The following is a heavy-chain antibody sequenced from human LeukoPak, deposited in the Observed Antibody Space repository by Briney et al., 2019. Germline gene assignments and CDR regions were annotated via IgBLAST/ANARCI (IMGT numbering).Heavy chain of an antibody. CDR1: GFTFSSYW. V-gene: IGHV3-7*01. CDR3: ARDRDYGSGSYLY. CDR2: IKQDGSEK. Sequence: QPGGSLRHSCAASGFTFSSYWMSWVRQAPGKGLGWVANIKQDGSEKYYVGSVKGRFTISRDNAKNSLYLQMNSLRAENTAVYYCARDRDYGSGSYLYWGQGTLVTVSS. D-gene: IGHD3-10*01. J-gene: IGHJ4*02.